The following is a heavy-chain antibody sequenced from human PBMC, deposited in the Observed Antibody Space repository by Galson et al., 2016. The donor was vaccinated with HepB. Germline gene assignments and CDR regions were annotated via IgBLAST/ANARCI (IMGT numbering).Heavy chain of an antibody. V-gene: IGHV4-59*01. CDR2: IYYSGST. CDR1: GDSMNNYY. Sequence: ETLSLTCSVSGDSMNNYYWSWIRQPPGKGLEWIGYIYYSGSTNYNPSLKSRVAMSVDTSTNQFSLKLSSVTAADTAVYYCARAYSTGWYPAKFDSWGQGTLVTVSS. CDR3: ARAYSTGWYPAKFDS. D-gene: IGHD6-19*01. J-gene: IGHJ4*02.